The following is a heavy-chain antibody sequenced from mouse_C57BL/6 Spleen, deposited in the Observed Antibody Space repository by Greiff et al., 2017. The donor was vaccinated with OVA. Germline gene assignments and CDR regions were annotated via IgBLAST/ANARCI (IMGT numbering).Heavy chain of an antibody. CDR3: ARSYYYGSSPFDY. V-gene: IGHV1-54*01. CDR2: INPGSGGT. CDR1: GYAFTNYL. J-gene: IGHJ2*01. D-gene: IGHD1-1*01. Sequence: QVQLQQSGAELVRPGTSVKVSCKASGYAFTNYLIEWVKQRPGQGLEWIGEINPGSGGTNYNEKFKGKATLTADKSSSTAYMQLSSLTSEDSAVNFCARSYYYGSSPFDYWGQGTTLTVSS.